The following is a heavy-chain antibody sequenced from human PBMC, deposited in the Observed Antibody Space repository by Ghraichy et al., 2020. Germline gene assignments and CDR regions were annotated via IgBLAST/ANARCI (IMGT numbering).Heavy chain of an antibody. V-gene: IGHV3-23*01. Sequence: GGSLRLSCAASGFTFSNYAMSWVRQAPGKGLKWVSGISGSGAGTYYADSVKGRFTISRDNSKNTLYLQVNSLRAEDTAVYYCAKHSGYSYDTTFDYWGQGTLVTVSS. CDR2: ISGSGAGT. J-gene: IGHJ4*02. CDR3: AKHSGYSYDTTFDY. CDR1: GFTFSNYA. D-gene: IGHD5-18*01.